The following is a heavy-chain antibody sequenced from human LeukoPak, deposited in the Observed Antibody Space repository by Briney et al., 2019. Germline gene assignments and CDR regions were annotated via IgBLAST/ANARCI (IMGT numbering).Heavy chain of an antibody. CDR2: INSDGSST. V-gene: IGHV3-74*01. J-gene: IGHJ4*02. D-gene: IGHD4-17*01. CDR1: GFTFSSYW. Sequence: GGSLRLSCAASGFTFSSYWMHWVRQAPGKGLVWVSRINSDGSSTSYADSVKGRFTISRDNAKNTLYLQMNSLRAEDTAVYYCARGDYGDYFFNYFDYWGQGTLVTVSS. CDR3: ARGDYGDYFFNYFDY.